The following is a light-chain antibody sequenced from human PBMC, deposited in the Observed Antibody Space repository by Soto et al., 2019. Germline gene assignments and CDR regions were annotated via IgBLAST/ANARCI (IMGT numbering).Light chain of an antibody. Sequence: QSVLTQPASVSGSPGQSVSISCTRTSSDISGNNYVSWYQQHPGEAPKLIISDVSNRPSGVSSRFSGSKSGNTASLTISGLQAEDEADYYCHSYSSSSPPYVFGTGTKVTVL. J-gene: IGLJ1*01. CDR1: SSDISGNNY. CDR3: HSYSSSSPPYV. V-gene: IGLV2-14*03. CDR2: DVS.